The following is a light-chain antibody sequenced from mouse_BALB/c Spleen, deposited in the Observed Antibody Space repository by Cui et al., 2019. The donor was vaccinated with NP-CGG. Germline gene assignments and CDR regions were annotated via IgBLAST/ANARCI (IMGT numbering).Light chain of an antibody. V-gene: IGLV2*02. CDR1: TGAVTTSNY. CDR3: ALWYSTHWV. CDR2: GTS. Sequence: QAVVTQASALTKSPGRTVILTCRPSTGAVTTSNYANWVQEKPDHLFTSLIGGTSNRVPGVPVRFSSSLIGDKAALIITGAQTEDDAMYFCALWYSTHWVFGGGTKLTVL. J-gene: IGLJ1*01.